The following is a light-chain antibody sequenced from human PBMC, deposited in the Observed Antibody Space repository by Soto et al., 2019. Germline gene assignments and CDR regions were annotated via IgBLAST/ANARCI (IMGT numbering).Light chain of an antibody. CDR3: SSYTSTSTPYV. CDR1: SSDVGGYNY. CDR2: DVS. Sequence: QSALTQPASVSGSPGQSITISCTGTSSDVGGYNYVSWYQQHPGKAPKFMIYDVSSRPSGVSDRFSGSKSGNTASLALSGLQAEDEADYYCSSYTSTSTPYVFGTGTKLTVL. V-gene: IGLV2-14*01. J-gene: IGLJ1*01.